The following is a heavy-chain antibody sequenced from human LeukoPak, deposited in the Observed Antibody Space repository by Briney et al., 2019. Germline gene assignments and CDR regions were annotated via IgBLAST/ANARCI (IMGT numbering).Heavy chain of an antibody. D-gene: IGHD6-19*01. V-gene: IGHV4-39*01. CDR3: ARQLEQWLSIVYYYYGMDV. CDR1: GGSISSSSYY. J-gene: IGHJ6*02. CDR2: IYYSGST. Sequence: PSETLSLTCTVSGGSISSSSYYWGWIRQPPRKGLEWIGSIYYSGSTYYNPSLKSRVTISVDTSKNQFSLKLSSVTAADTAVYYCARQLEQWLSIVYYYYGMDVWGQGTTVTVSS.